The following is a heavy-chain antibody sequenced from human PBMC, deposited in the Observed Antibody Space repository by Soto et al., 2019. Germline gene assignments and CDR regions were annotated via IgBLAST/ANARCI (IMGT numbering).Heavy chain of an antibody. CDR2: ISGSGGST. CDR1: GFTFSSYA. CDR3: AKASVYYDSSGYFDY. V-gene: IGHV3-23*01. Sequence: PGGSLRLSCAASGFTFSSYAMSWVRQAPGKGLEWVSAISGSGGSTYYADSVKGRFTISRDNSKNTLYLQMNSLRAEDTAVYYCAKASVYYDSSGYFDYWGQGTLVTVSS. J-gene: IGHJ4*02. D-gene: IGHD3-22*01.